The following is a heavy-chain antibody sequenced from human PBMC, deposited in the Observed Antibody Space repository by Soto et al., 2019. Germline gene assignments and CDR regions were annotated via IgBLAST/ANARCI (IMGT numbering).Heavy chain of an antibody. CDR2: ISSSSSTI. V-gene: IGHV3-48*01. J-gene: IGHJ6*03. Sequence: GGSLRLSCAASGFTFSSYSMNWVRQAPGKGLEWVSYISSSSSTIYYADSVKGRFTISRDNAKNSLYLQMNSLRAEDTAVYYCARVINTVTTNYYYYMDVWGKGTTVTVSS. CDR1: GFTFSSYS. CDR3: ARVINTVTTNYYYYMDV. D-gene: IGHD4-4*01.